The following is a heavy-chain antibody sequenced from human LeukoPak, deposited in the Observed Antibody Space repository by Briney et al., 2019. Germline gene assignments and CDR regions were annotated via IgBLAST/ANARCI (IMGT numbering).Heavy chain of an antibody. CDR2: INQSGST. CDR1: GGSFSGYY. V-gene: IGHV4-34*01. D-gene: IGHD3-10*01. J-gene: IGHJ4*02. Sequence: SETLSLTCAVYGGSFSGYYWSWIRQPPGKGLEWIGEINQSGSTNHNSSLKSRVTISVDTSKNQFSLKLNSVTAADTAVYYCARGHTRITMIQGSKSAYYFDYWGQGTLVTVSS. CDR3: ARGHTRITMIQGSKSAYYFDY.